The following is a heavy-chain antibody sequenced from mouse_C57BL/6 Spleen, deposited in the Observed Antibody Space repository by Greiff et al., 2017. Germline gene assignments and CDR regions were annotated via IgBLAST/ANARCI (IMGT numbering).Heavy chain of an antibody. CDR2: IYPGDGDT. CDR3: AREGYYGSSPWFAY. J-gene: IGHJ3*01. Sequence: VKLQESGAELVKPGASVKISCKASGYAFSSYWMNWVKQRPGKGLEWIGQIYPGDGDTNYNGKFKGKATLTADKSSSTAYMQLSSLTSEDSAVYCCAREGYYGSSPWFAYWGQGTLVTVSA. CDR1: GYAFSSYW. V-gene: IGHV1-80*01. D-gene: IGHD1-1*01.